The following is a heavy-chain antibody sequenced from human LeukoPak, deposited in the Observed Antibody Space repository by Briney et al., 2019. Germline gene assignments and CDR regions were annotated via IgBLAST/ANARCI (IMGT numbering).Heavy chain of an antibody. Sequence: GGSLRLSCAASGFTFSSYWMHWVRQVLGEGLVWVSRIDPDASASTYADSVKGRFTISRDNAKDTLWLQMNSLRADDTAVYYCAGVRAGGNRAFDVWGQGTVVAVSS. CDR3: AGVRAGGNRAFDV. J-gene: IGHJ3*01. CDR1: GFTFSSYW. V-gene: IGHV3-74*01. CDR2: IDPDASAS. D-gene: IGHD4-23*01.